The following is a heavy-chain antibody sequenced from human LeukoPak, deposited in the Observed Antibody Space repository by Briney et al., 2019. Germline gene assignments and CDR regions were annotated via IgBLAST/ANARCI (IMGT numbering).Heavy chain of an antibody. CDR3: ARDFDMGITPGDDFDF. Sequence: GGSLRLSCAASGFSFSKYWTHWVRQTPGEGLVWVSRIKEDGTYTSYADSVKGRFTISRDNARNTVFLQMNSLRAEDTAVYYCARDFDMGITPGDDFDFWGQGTLVTVSS. V-gene: IGHV3-74*01. CDR2: IKEDGTYT. D-gene: IGHD3-9*01. J-gene: IGHJ4*02. CDR1: GFSFSKYW.